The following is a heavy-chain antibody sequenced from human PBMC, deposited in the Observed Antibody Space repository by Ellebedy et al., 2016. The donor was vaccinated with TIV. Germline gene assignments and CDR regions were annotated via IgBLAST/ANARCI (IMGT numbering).Heavy chain of an antibody. J-gene: IGHJ4*02. Sequence: GESLKISXAASGFTLSAYGMNWVRQAPGKGLEWISYITSTGSGMYYADSVKGRFTISRDSAKNSLYLQMNSLIADDTAVYYCARDRGTGSQYGWYFEPWGQGTSVTVSS. D-gene: IGHD2-8*02. CDR3: ARDRGTGSQYGWYFEP. CDR1: GFTLSAYG. CDR2: ITSTGSGM. V-gene: IGHV3-48*04.